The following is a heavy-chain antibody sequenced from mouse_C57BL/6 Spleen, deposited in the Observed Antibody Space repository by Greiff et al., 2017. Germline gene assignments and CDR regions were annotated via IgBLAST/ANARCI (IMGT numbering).Heavy chain of an antibody. Sequence: VKVVESGPGLVQPSQSLSITCTVSGFSLTSYGVHWVRQSPGKGLEWLGVIWRGGSTDYNAAFMSRLSITKDNSKSQVFFKMNSLQADDTAIYYCATPFSTTPHWYFDVWGTGTTVTVSS. J-gene: IGHJ1*03. V-gene: IGHV2-5*01. D-gene: IGHD1-1*01. CDR3: ATPFSTTPHWYFDV. CDR2: IWRGGST. CDR1: GFSLTSYG.